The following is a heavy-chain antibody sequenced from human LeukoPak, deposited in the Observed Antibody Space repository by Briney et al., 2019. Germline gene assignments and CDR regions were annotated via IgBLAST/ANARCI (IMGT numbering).Heavy chain of an antibody. CDR1: GFTFSSYA. V-gene: IGHV3-30*04. CDR2: ISYDGSNK. CDR3: ARDIYYYDSSGCFDY. D-gene: IGHD3-22*01. Sequence: PGGSLRLSCAASGFTFSSYAMHWVRQAPGKGLEWVAVISYDGSNKYYADSVKGRFTISRDNSKNTLYLQMNSLRAEDTAVYYCARDIYYYDSSGCFDYWGQGTLVTVSS. J-gene: IGHJ4*02.